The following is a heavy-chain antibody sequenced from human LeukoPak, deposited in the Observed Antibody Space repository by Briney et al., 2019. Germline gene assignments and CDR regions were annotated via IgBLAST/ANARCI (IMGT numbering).Heavy chain of an antibody. V-gene: IGHV3-7*01. Sequence: GGSLRLSCAASGFTFSRYWMNWVRQAPGRGLEWVANIKQDGSEKYYVDSVKGRFTISRDNAKNSLYLQMNSLRAEDTAVYYCARDRDFWSGETYFDYWGQGTLVTVSS. J-gene: IGHJ4*02. D-gene: IGHD3-3*01. CDR1: GFTFSRYW. CDR3: ARDRDFWSGETYFDY. CDR2: IKQDGSEK.